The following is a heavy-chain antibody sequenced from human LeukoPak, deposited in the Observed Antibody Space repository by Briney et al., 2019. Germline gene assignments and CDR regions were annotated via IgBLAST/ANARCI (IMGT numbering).Heavy chain of an antibody. J-gene: IGHJ4*02. D-gene: IGHD2-15*01. CDR2: IYWDDGK. V-gene: IGHV2-5*02. Sequence: SGPTLVKPTQTLTLTCTFSGFSLSTSGVGVGWIRQPPGKALEWLALIYWDDGKRYSPSLKSRLTITKDTSKNQVVLTMTNMDPVDTATYYCAHLLGYCSGGSCLTFDYWGQGTLVTVSS. CDR1: GFSLSTSGVG. CDR3: AHLLGYCSGGSCLTFDY.